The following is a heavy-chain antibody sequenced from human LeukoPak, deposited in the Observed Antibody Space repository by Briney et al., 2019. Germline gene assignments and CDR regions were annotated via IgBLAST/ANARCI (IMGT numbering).Heavy chain of an antibody. CDR1: GFTLSSFW. J-gene: IGHJ4*02. V-gene: IGHV3-7*01. Sequence: PGGSLRLSCAASGFTLSSFWMNWVRQAPGKGLEWVANIKQDGSARYYVDSLKGRFTISRDNAKNSLYLQMNSLRAEDTAVYYCAGGSGFLMDSWGQGTLVSVSS. D-gene: IGHD2-21*01. CDR2: IKQDGSAR. CDR3: AGGSGFLMDS.